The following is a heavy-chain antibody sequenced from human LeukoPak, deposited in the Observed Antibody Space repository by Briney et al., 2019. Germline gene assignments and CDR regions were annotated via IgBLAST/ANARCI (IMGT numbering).Heavy chain of an antibody. Sequence: GGSLRLSCAVSGITLSNYGMSWVRQAPGKGLEWVAGVSGSGGTTNYADSVKGRFTISRDNPKNTLFLHMNSLRAEDTAVYFCAKRGVVIRVILVGFHKEAYYFDSWGQGALVTVSS. CDR1: GITLSNYG. J-gene: IGHJ4*02. V-gene: IGHV3-23*01. D-gene: IGHD3-22*01. CDR3: AKRGVVIRVILVGFHKEAYYFDS. CDR2: VSGSGGTT.